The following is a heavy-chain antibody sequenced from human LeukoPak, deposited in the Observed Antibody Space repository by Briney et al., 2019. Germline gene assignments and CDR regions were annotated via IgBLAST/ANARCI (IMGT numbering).Heavy chain of an antibody. CDR1: GLSLDVYG. Sequence: GESLSLSCAVSGLSLDVYGMRWVRQPPGEGKGWDSGISWHSGRLGYADSEKGRFTISRDNATNSLYLPMTSLRTEDPAVSYCAGAGSSMVRGLMDVWGEGTTVTISS. V-gene: IGHV3-9*01. D-gene: IGHD3-10*01. CDR3: AGAGSSMVRGLMDV. CDR2: ISWHSGRL. J-gene: IGHJ6*03.